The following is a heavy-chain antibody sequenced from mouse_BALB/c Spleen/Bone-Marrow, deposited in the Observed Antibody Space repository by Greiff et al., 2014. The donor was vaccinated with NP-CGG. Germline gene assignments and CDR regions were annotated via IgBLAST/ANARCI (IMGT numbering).Heavy chain of an antibody. CDR1: GFTFSNYG. J-gene: IGHJ2*01. D-gene: IGHD2-1*01. Sequence: DVHLVESGGGLVQPGGSLKLSCAASGFTFSNYGMSWVRQTPDKRLELVATINSNGGSTYYPDSVKSRFTISRDTAKNTLYLQMSSLKSEETAMYYCVRGNYGNYVDYFDFWGQGTTLTVSS. V-gene: IGHV5-6-3*01. CDR2: INSNGGST. CDR3: VRGNYGNYVDYFDF.